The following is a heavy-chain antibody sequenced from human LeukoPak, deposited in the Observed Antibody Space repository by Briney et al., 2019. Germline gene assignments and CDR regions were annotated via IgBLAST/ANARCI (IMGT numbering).Heavy chain of an antibody. V-gene: IGHV3-23*01. CDR2: ISGSGGST. Sequence: GGSLRLSCAASGFTFSSYAMSWVRQAPGKGLEWVSGISGSGGSTYYADSVKGRFIISRDNSKNTLYLQMNSLRAEDTAVYYCAKKADIVGAIFYFDYWGQGTLVTVSP. J-gene: IGHJ4*02. CDR1: GFTFSSYA. CDR3: AKKADIVGAIFYFDY. D-gene: IGHD1-26*01.